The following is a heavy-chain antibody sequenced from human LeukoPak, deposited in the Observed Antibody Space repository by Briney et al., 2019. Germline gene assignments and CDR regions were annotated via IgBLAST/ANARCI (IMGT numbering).Heavy chain of an antibody. CDR2: IYSGGST. V-gene: IGHV3-53*01. D-gene: IGHD6-6*01. Sequence: GGSLRLSCAASGFTVSSNYMSWVRQAPGKGLEWVSVIYSGGSTYYADSAKGRFTISRDNSKNTLYLQMNSLRAEDTAVYYCAREGLAGGIAARRYYYMDVWGKGTTVTVSS. J-gene: IGHJ6*03. CDR1: GFTVSSNY. CDR3: AREGLAGGIAARRYYYMDV.